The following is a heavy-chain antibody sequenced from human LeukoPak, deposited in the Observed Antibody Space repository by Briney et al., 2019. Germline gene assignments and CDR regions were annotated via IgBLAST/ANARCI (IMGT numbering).Heavy chain of an antibody. J-gene: IGHJ6*03. D-gene: IGHD6-13*01. CDR3: ARAEAAGVTMDV. V-gene: IGHV3-23*01. Sequence: GGSLRLSCAASGSTFSSYGMSWVRQAPGKGLEWVSAISGSGGSTYYADSVKGRFTISRDNAKNSLYLQMNSLRAEDTAVYYCARAEAAGVTMDVWGKGTTVTVSS. CDR1: GSTFSSYG. CDR2: ISGSGGST.